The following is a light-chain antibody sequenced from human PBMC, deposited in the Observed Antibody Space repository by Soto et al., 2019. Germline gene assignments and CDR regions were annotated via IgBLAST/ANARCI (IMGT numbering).Light chain of an antibody. J-gene: IGKJ1*01. CDR1: QSISSR. V-gene: IGKV1-5*01. CDR3: QQYNSYWT. CDR2: DAS. Sequence: DIQMTQSPSTLSASVGDRVTITFRASQSISSRLAWYQQKPGKAPKVLIYDASSLESGVPSRFSGSGSGTEFTLTISSLQPDDFASYYCQQYNSYWTFGQGTKVDI.